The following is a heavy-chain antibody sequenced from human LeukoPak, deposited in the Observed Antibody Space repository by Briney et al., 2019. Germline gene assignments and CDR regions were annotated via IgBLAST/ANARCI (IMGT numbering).Heavy chain of an antibody. V-gene: IGHV3-21*01. CDR2: ISSSSYI. Sequence: GGSLRLSCAASGFTFSSYSMNWVRQAPGKGLEWVSSISSSSYIYYADSVKGRFTISRDNAKNSLYLQMNSLRAEDTAVYYCARERSSWARGASYYYYYYMDVWGKGTTVTVSS. CDR1: GFTFSSYS. CDR3: ARERSSWARGASYYYYYYMDV. J-gene: IGHJ6*03. D-gene: IGHD6-13*01.